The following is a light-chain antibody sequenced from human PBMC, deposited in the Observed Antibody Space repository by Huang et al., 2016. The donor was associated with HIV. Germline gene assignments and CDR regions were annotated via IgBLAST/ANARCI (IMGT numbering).Light chain of an antibody. J-gene: IGKJ1*01. CDR2: AAS. CDR1: QNITKS. CDR3: QQSFSDPRT. V-gene: IGKV1-39*01. Sequence: IQLTQSPPSLSASVGDRVTFTCRANQNITKSLNWYQQKPGKAPKLLIYAASTLESGVPSRFSGSGSGSRFTLNIRNLQPEDFATYYCQQSFSDPRTFGRGTTLEIK.